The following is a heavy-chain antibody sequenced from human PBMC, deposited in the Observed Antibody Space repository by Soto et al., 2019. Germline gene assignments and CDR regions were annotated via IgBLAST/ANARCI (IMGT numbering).Heavy chain of an antibody. J-gene: IGHJ6*02. CDR2: ISAYNGNT. V-gene: IGHV1-18*03. CDR3: ASSYCGGDCSVLYYYYGMDV. Sequence: QVQLVQSGAEVKKPGASVKVSCKASGYTFSSYGISWVRQAPGQGLEWMGWISAYNGNTNYAQKLQGRVTMTTDTSPSTAYMELRSLRSDDMAVYYCASSYCGGDCSVLYYYYGMDVWGQGTTVTVSS. D-gene: IGHD2-21*02. CDR1: GYTFSSYG.